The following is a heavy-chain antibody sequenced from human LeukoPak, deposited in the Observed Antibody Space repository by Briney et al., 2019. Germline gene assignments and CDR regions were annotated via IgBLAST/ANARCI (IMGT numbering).Heavy chain of an antibody. CDR1: GYTFTSYT. J-gene: IGHJ4*02. CDR2: INTNTGNP. D-gene: IGHD3-10*01. CDR3: ARGPPRYYGSGSSPY. Sequence: ASVKVSCKASGYTFTSYTMNWVRQAPGQGLEWMGWINTNTGNPTYAQGFTGQFVFSLDTSVSTAYLQISSLKAEDTAVYYCARGPPRYYGSGSSPYWGQGTLVAVSS. V-gene: IGHV7-4-1*02.